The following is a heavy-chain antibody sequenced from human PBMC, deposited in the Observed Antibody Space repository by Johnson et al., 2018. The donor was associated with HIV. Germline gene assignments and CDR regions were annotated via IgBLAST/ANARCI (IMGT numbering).Heavy chain of an antibody. Sequence: VQLVESGGGVVQPGGSLRLSCAASGFTFSSYDMHWVRQATGKGLEWVSAIGTAGDTYYPGSVKGRFTISRDNTKNTLYVQMNSLRVEDTAVYYCAKMSRGRQDAFDIWGQGAMVSVSA. J-gene: IGHJ3*02. V-gene: IGHV3-13*01. CDR1: GFTFSSYD. D-gene: IGHD3-16*01. CDR3: AKMSRGRQDAFDI. CDR2: IGTAGDT.